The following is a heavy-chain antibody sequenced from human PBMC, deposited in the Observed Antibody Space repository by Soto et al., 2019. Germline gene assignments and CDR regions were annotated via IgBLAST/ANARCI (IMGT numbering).Heavy chain of an antibody. D-gene: IGHD3-22*01. CDR3: AREDYYDSSAYFDY. J-gene: IGHJ4*02. CDR2: IIPIFGTA. CDR1: GGTFSSYA. V-gene: IGHV1-69*13. Sequence: RASVKVSCKASGGTFSSYAISWVRQAPGQGLEWMGGIIPIFGTANYAQKFQGRVTITADESTGTAYMELSSLRSEDTAVYYCAREDYYDSSAYFDYWGQGTLVTVSS.